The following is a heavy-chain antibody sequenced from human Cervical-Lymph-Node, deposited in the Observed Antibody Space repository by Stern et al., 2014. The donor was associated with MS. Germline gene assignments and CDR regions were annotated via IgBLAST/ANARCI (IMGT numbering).Heavy chain of an antibody. CDR2: ITTATVIS. V-gene: IGHV7-4-1*02. CDR3: ARLSSGVYSSNWGSYY. D-gene: IGHD6-13*01. CDR1: GYTFTSYA. Sequence: VQLVQSGSELKKPGASVKVSCNDSGYTFTSYAMNLVRQAHRQGLEWMGWITTATVISSYAQTFSGRFVSSLYTSVNTVYLQISSLKSEDTAVYYCARLSSGVYSSNWGSYYWGQGTLVTVFS. J-gene: IGHJ4*02.